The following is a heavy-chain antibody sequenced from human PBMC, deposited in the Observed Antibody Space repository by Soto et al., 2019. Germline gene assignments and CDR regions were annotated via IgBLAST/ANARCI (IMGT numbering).Heavy chain of an antibody. Sequence: EVQLLQSGGGLVQPGGSLRLSCAASGFTFTSYAMSWVRQAPGKGLEWVTTISGTGASTYYPDSVKGRFTIARDNSKNTVYLQMNSLRAEDAAVYYCAKEMTSGYDLFDYWGQGTLVTFSS. V-gene: IGHV3-23*01. CDR2: ISGTGAST. D-gene: IGHD3-22*01. CDR3: AKEMTSGYDLFDY. CDR1: GFTFTSYA. J-gene: IGHJ4*02.